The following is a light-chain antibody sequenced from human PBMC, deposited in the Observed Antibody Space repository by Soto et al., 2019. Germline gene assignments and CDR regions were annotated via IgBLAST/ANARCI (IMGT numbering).Light chain of an antibody. J-gene: IGKJ1*01. CDR2: GAS. CDR1: QSVSRN. V-gene: IGKV3-15*01. Sequence: ETVMTQSPATLSVSPGERATLSCRASQSVSRNLAWYQQKPGQAPRLLIYGASTRATGISPRFIGSGSGTEFTLTISSLQSEDFAVYYCQQYHNWWTFGQGTKVEIK. CDR3: QQYHNWWT.